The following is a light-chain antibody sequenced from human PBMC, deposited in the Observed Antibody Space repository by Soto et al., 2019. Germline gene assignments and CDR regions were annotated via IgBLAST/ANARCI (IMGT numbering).Light chain of an antibody. Sequence: EIVLTQSPDTLSLSPGERATLSCRASQSVSSYLAWYQQKPGQAPRLLIYDAPNRATGIPARFSGSGSGTDFTLTISSLEPEDFAIYYCQQRYNWPLTFGQGTKVDIK. CDR2: DAP. J-gene: IGKJ1*01. V-gene: IGKV3-11*01. CDR1: QSVSSY. CDR3: QQRYNWPLT.